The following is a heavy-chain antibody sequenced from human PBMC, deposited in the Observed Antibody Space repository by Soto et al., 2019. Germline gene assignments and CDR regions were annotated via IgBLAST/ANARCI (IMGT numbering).Heavy chain of an antibody. Sequence: TETLALTFTVSDGSISSYYWSWIRQPPGKGLEWIGYIYYSGSTNYNPSLKSRVTISVDTSKNQFSLKLSSVTAADTAVYYCARGHCSSTSCYVGYYYYGMDVWGQGTTVTVSS. CDR2: IYYSGST. V-gene: IGHV4-59*01. CDR1: DGSISSYY. D-gene: IGHD2-2*01. CDR3: ARGHCSSTSCYVGYYYYGMDV. J-gene: IGHJ6*02.